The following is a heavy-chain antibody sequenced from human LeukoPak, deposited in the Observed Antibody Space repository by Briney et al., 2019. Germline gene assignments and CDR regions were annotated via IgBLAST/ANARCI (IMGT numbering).Heavy chain of an antibody. CDR2: FIPIFGTA. CDR3: APMETGTGDWNGDNWFDP. J-gene: IGHJ5*02. Sequence: SVKVSCKASGGTFSSYAISWVRQAPGQGLEWMGGFIPIFGTANYAQKFQGRVTITADESTSTAYMELSSLRSEDTAVYYCAPMETGTGDWNGDNWFDPWGQGTLVTVSS. CDR1: GGTFSSYA. V-gene: IGHV1-69*13. D-gene: IGHD7-27*01.